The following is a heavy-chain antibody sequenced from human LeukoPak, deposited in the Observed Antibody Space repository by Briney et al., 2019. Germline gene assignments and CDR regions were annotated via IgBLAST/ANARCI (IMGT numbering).Heavy chain of an antibody. CDR2: INSIGSIT. CDR1: GFTFSTDW. D-gene: IGHD2/OR15-2a*01. J-gene: IGHJ3*01. CDR3: ARGGPFQGAFDV. Sequence: RSGGSLRLSCAASGFTFSTDWMHWVRQAPGKGLVWVSRINSIGSITTYADSVKGRFTISRDNAKNTLYLQMSSLRAEDTAVYYCARGGPFQGAFDVWGQGTMVTVSS. V-gene: IGHV3-74*01.